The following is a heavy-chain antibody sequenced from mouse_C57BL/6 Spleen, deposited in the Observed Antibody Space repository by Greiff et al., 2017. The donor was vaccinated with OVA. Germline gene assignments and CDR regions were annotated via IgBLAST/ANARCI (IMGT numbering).Heavy chain of an antibody. Sequence: VQLQQSGAELVRPGASVKLSCKASGYTFTDYYINWVKQRPGQGLEWIARIYPGSGNTYYNEKLKGKATLTAEKSSSTAYMQLSSLTSEDSAVYFCAREGGTTPEFAYWGQGTLVTVSA. CDR2: IYPGSGNT. D-gene: IGHD1-1*01. CDR1: GYTFTDYY. V-gene: IGHV1-76*01. CDR3: AREGGTTPEFAY. J-gene: IGHJ3*01.